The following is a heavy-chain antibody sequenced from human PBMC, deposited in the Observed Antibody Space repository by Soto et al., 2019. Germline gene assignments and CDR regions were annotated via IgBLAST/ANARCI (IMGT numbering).Heavy chain of an antibody. CDR2: IYYSGST. Sequence: QVQLQESGPGLVKPSQTLSLTCTVSGGSISSGGYYWSWIRQHPGKGLEWIGYIYYSGSTYYNPSLKSRVNLSVDQSKNQFSLKLSSVTAADTAVYYCATPMTTVTTTPTGYAFDIWGQGTMVTVSS. CDR3: ATPMTTVTTTPTGYAFDI. V-gene: IGHV4-31*03. D-gene: IGHD4-17*01. CDR1: GGSISSGGYY. J-gene: IGHJ3*02.